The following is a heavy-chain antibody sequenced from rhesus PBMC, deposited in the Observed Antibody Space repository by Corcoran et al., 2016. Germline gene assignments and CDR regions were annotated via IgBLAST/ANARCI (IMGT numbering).Heavy chain of an antibody. CDR1: GGSFSSYW. D-gene: IGHD6-31*01. V-gene: IGHV4-160*01. CDR2: SDGSSGST. Sequence: QVQLQESGPGLVKPSETLSLTCAVSGGSFSSYWWGWIRQPPGKGLEWIGSSDGSSGSTEDNPSRKSRATISRDTSKNQFSLKLSAVTAADTAVYYCAIDPYYSSGRDYWGQGVLVTVSS. CDR3: AIDPYYSSGRDY. J-gene: IGHJ4*01.